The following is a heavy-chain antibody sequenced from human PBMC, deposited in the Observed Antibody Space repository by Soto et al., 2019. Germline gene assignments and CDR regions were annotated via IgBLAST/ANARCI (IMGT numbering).Heavy chain of an antibody. CDR1: GFTFSSYS. CDR3: AREGNAPAFDI. V-gene: IGHV3-21*01. CDR2: ISSSSSYI. J-gene: IGHJ3*02. D-gene: IGHD1-1*01. Sequence: GGSLRLSCTASGFTFSSYSMNWVRQAPGKGLEWVSSISSSSSYIYYADSVKGRFTISRDNAKNSLYLQMNSLRAEDTAVYYCAREGNAPAFDIWGQGTMVTVSS.